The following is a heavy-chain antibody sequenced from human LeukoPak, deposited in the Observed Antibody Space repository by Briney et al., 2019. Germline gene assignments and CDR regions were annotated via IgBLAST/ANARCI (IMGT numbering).Heavy chain of an antibody. Sequence: ASVKVSCKASGYTFTSYDINWVRQATGQGLEWMGWMNPNSGNTGYAQKFQGRVTITRNTSISTAYMELSSLRSEDTAVYYCARGRAGATWRWFDPWGQGTLVTVSS. V-gene: IGHV1-8*03. CDR1: GYTFTSYD. D-gene: IGHD1-26*01. J-gene: IGHJ5*02. CDR3: ARGRAGATWRWFDP. CDR2: MNPNSGNT.